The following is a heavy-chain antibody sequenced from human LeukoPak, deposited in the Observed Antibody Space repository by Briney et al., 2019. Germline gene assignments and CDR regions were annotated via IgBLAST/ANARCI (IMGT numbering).Heavy chain of an antibody. V-gene: IGHV3-21*01. CDR3: ARKYCSSTSCHGAFDI. D-gene: IGHD2-2*01. CDR2: ISSSSSYI. Sequence: TGGSLRLSCAASGFTFSSYSMNWVRQAPGKGLEWVSSISSSSSYIYYADSVKGRFTISGDNAKNSLYLQMNSLRAEDTAVYYCARKYCSSTSCHGAFDIWGQGTMVTVSS. J-gene: IGHJ3*02. CDR1: GFTFSSYS.